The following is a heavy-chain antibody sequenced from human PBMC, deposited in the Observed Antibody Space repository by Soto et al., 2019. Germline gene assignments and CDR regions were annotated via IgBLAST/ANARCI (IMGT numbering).Heavy chain of an antibody. CDR2: INAGNGNT. D-gene: IGHD3-22*01. CDR3: ARGGWQYYDSSGYVPGMDV. V-gene: IGHV1-3*01. CDR1: GYTFTSYA. J-gene: IGHJ6*02. Sequence: ASVKVSCKASGYTFTSYAMHWVRQAPGQRLERMGWINAGNGNTKYSQKFQGRVTITRDTSASTAYMELSSLRSEDTAVYYCARGGWQYYDSSGYVPGMDVWGQGTTVTVSS.